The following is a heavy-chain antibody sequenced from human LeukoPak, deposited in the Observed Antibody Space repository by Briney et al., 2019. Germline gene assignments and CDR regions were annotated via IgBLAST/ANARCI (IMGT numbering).Heavy chain of an antibody. CDR3: ARIQKGSGSYYNEFDD. V-gene: IGHV3-20*04. CDR2: INWNGGST. Sequence: PGGSLRLSCAASGFTFDDYGMSWVRQAAGKGLAWVSGINWNGGSTGYADSVKGRFTISRDDAKNYMYLQMNSLRAEDTALYYCARIQKGSGSYYNEFDDWGQGTLVTVSS. D-gene: IGHD3-10*01. J-gene: IGHJ4*02. CDR1: GFTFDDYG.